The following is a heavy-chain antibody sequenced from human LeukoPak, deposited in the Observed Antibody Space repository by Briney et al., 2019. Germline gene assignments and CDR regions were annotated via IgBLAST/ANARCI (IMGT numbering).Heavy chain of an antibody. CDR3: ARLWAMKVEIAPFGFDI. Sequence: GESLKISCKGSGYTFTNSWIGWVRQMPGKGLELMGIINPADPEIRYSPSFQGQVTISVDKSISTAYLQWSSLKASDTAMYYCARLWAMKVEIAPFGFDIWGQGTKVTVSS. D-gene: IGHD3-22*01. V-gene: IGHV5-51*01. J-gene: IGHJ3*02. CDR2: INPADPEI. CDR1: GYTFTNSW.